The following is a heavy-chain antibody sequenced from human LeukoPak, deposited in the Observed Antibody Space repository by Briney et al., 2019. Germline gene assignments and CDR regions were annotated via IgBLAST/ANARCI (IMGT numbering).Heavy chain of an antibody. CDR1: AASISNDY. D-gene: IGHD6-13*01. CDR2: IYTSGST. V-gene: IGHV4-4*07. CDR3: AREAAAGTFYFDY. Sequence: SESLSPTCIVAAASISNDYWSCIRQPARNGLEWIGRIYTSGSTNNNPSLKSRVTMSVDTSKNQFSLKLTSVTAADTAVYYCAREAAAGTFYFDYWGQGTVVTVSS. J-gene: IGHJ4*02.